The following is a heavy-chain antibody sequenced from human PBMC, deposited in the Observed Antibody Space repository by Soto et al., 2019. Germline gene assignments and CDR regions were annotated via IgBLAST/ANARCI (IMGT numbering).Heavy chain of an antibody. CDR2: IYYSGST. CDR3: ARGIAVAGNGMYYYYGMDV. J-gene: IGHJ6*02. Sequence: SETLSLTCTVSGGSISSSSYYWGWIRQPPGKGLEWIGSIYYSGSTYYNPSLKSRVTISVDTSKNQFSLKLSSVTAADTAVYYCARGIAVAGNGMYYYYGMDVWGQGTTVTVSS. D-gene: IGHD6-19*01. CDR1: GGSISSSSYY. V-gene: IGHV4-39*01.